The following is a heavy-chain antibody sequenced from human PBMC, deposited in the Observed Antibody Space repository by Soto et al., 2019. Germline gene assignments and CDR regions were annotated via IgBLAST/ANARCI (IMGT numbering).Heavy chain of an antibody. J-gene: IGHJ4*02. CDR3: ATVRGYSSGWYLYFFDY. V-gene: IGHV1-69*13. D-gene: IGHD6-19*01. Sequence: SVKVSCKASGYTFTSYGISWVRQAPGQGLEWMGGIIPVFGTAHYAQEFQGRLTISADESTRTAYMELSSLRSEDTAVYYCATVRGYSSGWYLYFFDYWGQGTLVTVSS. CDR1: GYTFTSYG. CDR2: IIPVFGTA.